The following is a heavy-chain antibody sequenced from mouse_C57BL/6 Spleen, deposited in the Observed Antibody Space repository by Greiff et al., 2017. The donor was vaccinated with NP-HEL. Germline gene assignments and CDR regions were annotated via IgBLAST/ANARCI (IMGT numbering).Heavy chain of an antibody. Sequence: QVQLQQSGAELVRPGTSVKVSCKASGYAFTNYLIEWVKQRPGQGLEWIGVINPGSGGTNYNEKFKGKATLTADQSSSTAYMQLSSLTSEDSAVYFCARSTTVVASGYWGQGTTLTVSS. CDR3: ARSTTVVASGY. D-gene: IGHD1-1*01. CDR1: GYAFTNYL. V-gene: IGHV1-54*01. J-gene: IGHJ2*01. CDR2: INPGSGGT.